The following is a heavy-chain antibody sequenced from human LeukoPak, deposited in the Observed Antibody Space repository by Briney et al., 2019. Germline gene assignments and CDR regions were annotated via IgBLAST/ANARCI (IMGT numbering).Heavy chain of an antibody. CDR3: ARSSIVGATVEDY. CDR1: GGSVSSGSYY. Sequence: SETLSLTCTVSGGSVSSGSYYWSWIRQPPGKGLEWIGYIYYSGSTNYNPSLKSRVTISVDTSKNQFSLKLSSVTAADTAVYYCARSSIVGATVEDYWGQGTLVTVSS. D-gene: IGHD1-26*01. CDR2: IYYSGST. V-gene: IGHV4-61*01. J-gene: IGHJ4*02.